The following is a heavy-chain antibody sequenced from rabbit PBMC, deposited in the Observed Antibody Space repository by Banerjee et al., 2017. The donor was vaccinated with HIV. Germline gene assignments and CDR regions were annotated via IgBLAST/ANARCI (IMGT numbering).Heavy chain of an antibody. Sequence: QEQLEESGGGLVQPEGSLTLTCTASGFSFSSSEWISWVRQAPGKGLEWIGYIGTGSGNTYYANWAKGRITISKTSSTTMTLQMTSLTGADTATYFCARDERDAGYVGWNFGLWGQGTLVTVS. J-gene: IGHJ3*01. CDR3: ARDERDAGYVGWNFGL. V-gene: IGHV1S45*01. CDR2: IGTGSGNT. CDR1: GFSFSSSEW. D-gene: IGHD4-2*01.